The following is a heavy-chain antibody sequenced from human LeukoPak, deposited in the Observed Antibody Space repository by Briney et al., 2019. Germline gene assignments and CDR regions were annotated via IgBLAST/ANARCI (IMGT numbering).Heavy chain of an antibody. CDR1: GGSITSHS. J-gene: IGHJ3*02. CDR3: ARDANRLYYYDSSGYSGAFDI. Sequence: SETLSLTCTVSGGSITSHSWSWIRQPPGKGLEWIGYIYYSGSTNYNPSLKSRVTISVDMSKNQVSLKLSSVTAADTAVYYCARDANRLYYYDSSGYSGAFDIWGQGTMVTVSS. V-gene: IGHV4-59*11. D-gene: IGHD3-22*01. CDR2: IYYSGST.